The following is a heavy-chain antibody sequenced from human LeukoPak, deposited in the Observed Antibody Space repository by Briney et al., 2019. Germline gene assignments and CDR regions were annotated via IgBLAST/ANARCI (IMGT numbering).Heavy chain of an antibody. D-gene: IGHD6-19*01. V-gene: IGHV4-34*01. Sequence: PSETLSLTCAVYGGSFSGYYWSWIRQPPGKGLEWIGEINHSGSTNYNPSLKSRVTISVDTSKNQFSLKLSSVTAADTAVYYCASTSGWYGGFDYWGQGTLVTVSS. J-gene: IGHJ4*02. CDR2: INHSGST. CDR3: ASTSGWYGGFDY. CDR1: GGSFSGYY.